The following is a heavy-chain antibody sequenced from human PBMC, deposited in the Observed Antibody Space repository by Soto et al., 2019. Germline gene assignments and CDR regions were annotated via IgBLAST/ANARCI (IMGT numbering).Heavy chain of an antibody. CDR2: IYYSGST. CDR1: GGSISSYY. D-gene: IGHD6-19*01. V-gene: IGHV4-59*01. Sequence: SETLSLTCTVSGGSISSYYWSWIRQPPGKGLEWIGYIYYSGSTNYNPSLKSRVTISVDTSKNQFSLKLSSVTAADTAVYYCALTRGYSSGWWGFQHWGQGTLVTVSS. CDR3: ALTRGYSSGWWGFQH. J-gene: IGHJ1*01.